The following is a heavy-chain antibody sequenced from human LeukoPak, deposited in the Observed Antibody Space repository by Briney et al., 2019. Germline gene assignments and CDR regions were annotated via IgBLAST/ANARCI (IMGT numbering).Heavy chain of an antibody. Sequence: PSETLSLTCTVSGGSISSYYWSWIRQPPGKGLEWIGYIYYSGSTNYNPSLKSRVTISVDTSKNQFSLKLSSVTAADTAVYYCARGTIYDSSGYYYLSEVWDAFDIWGQGTMVTVSS. J-gene: IGHJ3*02. V-gene: IGHV4-59*01. D-gene: IGHD3-22*01. CDR2: IYYSGST. CDR1: GGSISSYY. CDR3: ARGTIYDSSGYYYLSEVWDAFDI.